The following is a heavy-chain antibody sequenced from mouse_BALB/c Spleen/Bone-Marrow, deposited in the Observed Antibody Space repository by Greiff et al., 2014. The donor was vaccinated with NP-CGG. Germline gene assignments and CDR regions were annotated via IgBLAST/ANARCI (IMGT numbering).Heavy chain of an antibody. Sequence: VQLQQSGAELMKPGASVKISCKAPGYTFSSYWIEWVKQRPGHGLEWIGEILPGSGTTNYNENFKGKATFTADTSSNTAYMQLSSLTSEDSAVYYCARDYRYDGAMDYWGQGTSVTVSS. D-gene: IGHD2-14*01. CDR1: GYTFSSYW. J-gene: IGHJ4*01. CDR3: ARDYRYDGAMDY. CDR2: ILPGSGTT. V-gene: IGHV1-9*01.